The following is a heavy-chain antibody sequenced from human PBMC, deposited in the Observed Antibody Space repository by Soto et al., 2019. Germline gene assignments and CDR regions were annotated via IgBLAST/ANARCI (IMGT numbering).Heavy chain of an antibody. J-gene: IGHJ6*02. V-gene: IGHV1-69*13. D-gene: IGHD2-2*01. CDR1: GGTFSSYA. CDR2: IIPIFGTA. CDR3: ARDQADIVVVPAAMGDYYYYYGMDV. Sequence: SVKVSCKASGGTFSSYAISWVRQAPGQGLGWMGGIIPIFGTANYAQKFQGRVTITADESTSTAYMELSSLRSEDTAVYYCARDQADIVVVPAAMGDYYYYYGMDVWGQGTTVTVSS.